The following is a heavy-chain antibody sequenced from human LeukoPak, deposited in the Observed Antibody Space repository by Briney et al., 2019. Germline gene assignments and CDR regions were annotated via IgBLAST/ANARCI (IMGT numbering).Heavy chain of an antibody. J-gene: IGHJ4*02. D-gene: IGHD3-22*01. Sequence: SVKVSCKASGGTFSSYAISWVRQALGQGLEWMGGIIPIFGTANYAQKFQGRVTITADESTSTAYMELSSLRSEDTAVYYCARGGTMIVVVPHFDYWGQGTLVTVSS. CDR3: ARGGTMIVVVPHFDY. CDR1: GGTFSSYA. CDR2: IIPIFGTA. V-gene: IGHV1-69*01.